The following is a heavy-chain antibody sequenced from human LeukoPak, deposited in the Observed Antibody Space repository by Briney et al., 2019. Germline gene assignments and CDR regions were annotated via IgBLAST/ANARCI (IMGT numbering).Heavy chain of an antibody. CDR1: GFTFSSYA. D-gene: IGHD5-18*01. CDR3: ARVDGTAMPYYYFDY. CDR2: IYHSGST. V-gene: IGHV4-38-2*01. J-gene: IGHJ4*02. Sequence: GSLRLSCAASGFTFSSYAMSWVRQAPGKGLEWIGSIYHSGSTYYNPSLKSRVTISVDTSKNQFSLKLSSVTAADTAVYYCARVDGTAMPYYYFDYWGQGTLVTVSS.